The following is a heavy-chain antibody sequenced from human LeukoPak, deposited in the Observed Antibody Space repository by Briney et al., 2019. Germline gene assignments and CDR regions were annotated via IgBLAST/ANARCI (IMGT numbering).Heavy chain of an antibody. J-gene: IGHJ5*02. CDR3: AKDLMDYYGPHWFDP. CDR1: GFTFSSYG. V-gene: IGHV3-30*18. CDR2: ISYDGSNK. D-gene: IGHD3-10*01. Sequence: PGRSLRLSCAASGFTFSSYGVHWVRQAPGKGLEWVAVISYDGSNKYYADSVKGRFTISRDNSKNTLYLQMNSLRAEDTAVYYCAKDLMDYYGPHWFDPWGQGTLVTVSS.